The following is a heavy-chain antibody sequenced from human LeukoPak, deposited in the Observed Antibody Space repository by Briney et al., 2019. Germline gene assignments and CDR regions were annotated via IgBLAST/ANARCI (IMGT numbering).Heavy chain of an antibody. CDR2: IKQDGIEK. V-gene: IGHV3-7*04. J-gene: IGHJ4*02. CDR3: ARGYGWLVDY. CDR1: GFTFSNSY. Sequence: GGSLRLSCAASGFTFSNSYMTWFRQTPGKGLEWVAKIKQDGIEKFYLDSVRGRFTVSRDNAKDSLFLQMNSLTAEDTAVYYCARGYGWLVDYWGQGTLVTVSS. D-gene: IGHD6-19*01.